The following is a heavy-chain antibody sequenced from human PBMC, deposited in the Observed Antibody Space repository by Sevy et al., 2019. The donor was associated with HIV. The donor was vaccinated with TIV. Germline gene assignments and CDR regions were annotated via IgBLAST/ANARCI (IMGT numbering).Heavy chain of an antibody. J-gene: IGHJ5*02. V-gene: IGHV3-30*04. CDR3: ARGPGVVAVAALNWFDP. D-gene: IGHD2-15*01. Sequence: GGSLRLSCAASGLTFSSYAMHWVRQAPGKGLEWVAVISYDGSDKYFADPVKGRFTISRENSKNTLFLQMNSLRTEDTAVYYCARGPGVVAVAALNWFDPWGQGTLVTVSS. CDR1: GLTFSSYA. CDR2: ISYDGSDK.